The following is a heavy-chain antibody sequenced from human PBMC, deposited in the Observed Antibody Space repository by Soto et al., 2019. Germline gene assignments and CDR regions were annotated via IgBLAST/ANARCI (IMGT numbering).Heavy chain of an antibody. D-gene: IGHD5-12*01. CDR1: GFTFSSYW. V-gene: IGHV3-74*01. J-gene: IGHJ4*02. CDR3: VRSREGYNLGGDN. Sequence: EVQLVESGGGLVQPGGSLRVSCAASGFTFSSYWMHWVRQAPGKGLVWVSRINGDESSTTYADSVKGRFTISRDNAKNTLSLQMNSLRAEDAAIYYCVRSREGYNLGGDNWGQGTLVTVSS. CDR2: INGDESST.